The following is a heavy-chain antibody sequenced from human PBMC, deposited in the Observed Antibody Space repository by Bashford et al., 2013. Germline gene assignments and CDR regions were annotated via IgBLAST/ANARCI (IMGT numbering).Heavy chain of an antibody. CDR3: ARDAHCSSTSCYTGNYYYYGMDV. CDR1: GYTFTSYG. Sequence: ASVKVSCKASGYTFTSYGISWVRQAPGQGLEWMGWISAYNGNTNYAQKLQGRVTMTTDTSTSTAYMELRSLRSDDTAVYYCARDAHCSSTSCYTGNYYYYGMDVWGQGTTVTVSS. V-gene: IGHV1-18*01. CDR2: ISAYNGNT. D-gene: IGHD2-2*02. J-gene: IGHJ6*02.